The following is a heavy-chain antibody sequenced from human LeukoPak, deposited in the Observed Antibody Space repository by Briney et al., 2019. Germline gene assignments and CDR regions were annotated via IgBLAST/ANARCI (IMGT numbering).Heavy chain of an antibody. V-gene: IGHV3-48*03. Sequence: GGSLRLSCAASGFTFSSYEMNWVRQAPGKGLEWVSYISSSGSNIDYVDSVKGRFTISRDNAKNSLYLQMNSLRAEDTAVYYCAELGITMIGGVWGKGTTVTISS. CDR1: GFTFSSYE. CDR2: ISSSGSNI. CDR3: AELGITMIGGV. J-gene: IGHJ6*04. D-gene: IGHD3-10*02.